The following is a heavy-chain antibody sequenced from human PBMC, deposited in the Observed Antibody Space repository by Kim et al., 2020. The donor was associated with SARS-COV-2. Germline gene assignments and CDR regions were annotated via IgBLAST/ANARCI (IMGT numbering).Heavy chain of an antibody. J-gene: IGHJ4*02. CDR2: VSGSGDST. CDR3: ARGRACSV. Sequence: GGSLRLSCAASGFTFTSYEMTWVRQTQGKGLEWVSTVSGSGDSTYYTDSVKGRFTLSRDNSRNTVFLQMNSLRAEDTAVYFCARGRACSVWGQGTLVTVS. D-gene: IGHD2-21*02. V-gene: IGHV3-23*01. CDR1: GFTFTSYE.